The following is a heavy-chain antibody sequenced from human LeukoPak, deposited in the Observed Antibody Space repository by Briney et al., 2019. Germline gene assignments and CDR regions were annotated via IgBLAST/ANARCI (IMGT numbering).Heavy chain of an antibody. Sequence: SETLSLTCTVSGGSISSYYWSWIRQPPGKGLEWIGYNYYSGSTNYNPSLKSRVTISVDTSKNQFSLKLSSVTAADTAVYYCARVVGSSELLWFGELFPTRYYFDYWGQGTLVTVSS. V-gene: IGHV4-59*01. CDR3: ARVVGSSELLWFGELFPTRYYFDY. CDR1: GGSISSYY. J-gene: IGHJ4*02. CDR2: NYYSGST. D-gene: IGHD3-10*01.